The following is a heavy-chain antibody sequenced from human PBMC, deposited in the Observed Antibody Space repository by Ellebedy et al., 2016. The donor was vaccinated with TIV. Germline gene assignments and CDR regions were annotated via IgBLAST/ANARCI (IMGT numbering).Heavy chain of an antibody. V-gene: IGHV3-7*03. J-gene: IGHJ4*02. CDR1: GFTFRTYW. CDR2: IKEDGSQT. CDR3: ATDRGYFTFDY. D-gene: IGHD3-9*01. Sequence: GESLKISCATSGFTFRTYWMAWVRQAPGKGLEWVANIKEDGSQTYYVGSVKGRFTISRDNAKNSLYLQMNNLRADDTAVYYCATDRGYFTFDYWGQGSLITVSS.